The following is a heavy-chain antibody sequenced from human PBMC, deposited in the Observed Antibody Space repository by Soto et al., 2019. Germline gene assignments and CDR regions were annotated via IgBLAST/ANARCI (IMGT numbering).Heavy chain of an antibody. CDR3: ARGRGYSGYDWGY. CDR1: GFTFSSYS. CDR2: ISSSSSYI. Sequence: EVQLVESGGGLVKPGGSLRLSCAASGFTFSSYSMNWVRQAPGKGLEWVSSISSSSSYIYYAASVKGRFTISRDNAENSLYLQMNSLRAEDTAVYYFARGRGYSGYDWGYWGQGTLVTVSS. J-gene: IGHJ4*02. D-gene: IGHD5-12*01. V-gene: IGHV3-21*01.